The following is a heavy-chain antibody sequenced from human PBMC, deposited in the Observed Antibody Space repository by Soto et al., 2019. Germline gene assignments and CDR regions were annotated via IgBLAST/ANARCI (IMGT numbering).Heavy chain of an antibody. CDR3: ARSLSTIGARPDY. CDR2: INPNTGGT. D-gene: IGHD6-6*01. CDR1: GYTFTGYY. V-gene: IGHV1-2*02. Sequence: ASVKVSCKASGYTFTGYYLHWVRQAPGQGLEYMGWINPNTGGTEYTQKFQGRVTTTRDTSTSTAYKELSSLSSDDTAVFYCARSLSTIGARPDYWGQGTLVTVSS. J-gene: IGHJ4*02.